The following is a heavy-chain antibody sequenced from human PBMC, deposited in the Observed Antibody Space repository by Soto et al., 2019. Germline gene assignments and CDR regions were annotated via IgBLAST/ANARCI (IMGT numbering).Heavy chain of an antibody. D-gene: IGHD4-4*01. CDR2: INPKSDDT. J-gene: IGHJ5*02. V-gene: IGHV1-2*02. CDR3: ARKPSLDYIGWGLAP. Sequence: ASVKVSCKASGYPFSDNQIHWLRRAPGQGLEWMGRINPKSDDTNYAQKFQGRVTMTRDTSIDTAYLELTGLTSDDTATYYCARKPSLDYIGWGLAPWGQGPLVTVSS. CDR1: GYPFSDNQ.